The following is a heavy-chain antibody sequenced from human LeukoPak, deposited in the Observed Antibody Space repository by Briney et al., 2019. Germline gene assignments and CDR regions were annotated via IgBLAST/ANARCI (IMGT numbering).Heavy chain of an antibody. CDR3: ARARPSIVVVTPIADAFDI. Sequence: GASVKVSCKASGGTFSSYAISWVRQAPGQGLEWMGGIIPIFGTANYAQKFQGRVTITADESTSTVYMELSSLRSEDTAVYYCARARPSIVVVTPIADAFDIWGQGTMVTVSS. J-gene: IGHJ3*02. D-gene: IGHD2-21*02. CDR2: IIPIFGTA. V-gene: IGHV1-69*13. CDR1: GGTFSSYA.